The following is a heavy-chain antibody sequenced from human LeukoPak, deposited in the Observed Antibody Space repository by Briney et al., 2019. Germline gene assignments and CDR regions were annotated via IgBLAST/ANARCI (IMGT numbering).Heavy chain of an antibody. CDR2: ISGSGGST. CDR3: ANSYGAGSYYNEIDYFDY. D-gene: IGHD3-10*01. J-gene: IGHJ4*02. CDR1: GFTFSRYA. V-gene: IGHV3-23*01. Sequence: PGGSLTLSCAASGFTFSRYAMSWVRQAPGKGREWLSAISGSGGSTYYADSVKGRLTISRDNSKDTLYLQMNSLRAEDTAIYYCANSYGAGSYYNEIDYFDYGGQGTLVTVS.